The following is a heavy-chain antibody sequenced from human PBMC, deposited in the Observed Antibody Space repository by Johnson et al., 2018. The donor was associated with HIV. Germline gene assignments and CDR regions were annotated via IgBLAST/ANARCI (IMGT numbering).Heavy chain of an antibody. V-gene: IGHV3-66*02. Sequence: VQLVESGGGLVQPGGSLRLSCAASGFTVSSNYMSWVRQAPGKGLEWVSAISGSGGSTYYADSVKGRFSISRDNSRNTLYLQMNSLRAEDTAVYYWARDGVRWLQPPGDAFDFWGQGTMVTVSS. CDR1: GFTVSSNY. D-gene: IGHD5-24*01. CDR3: ARDGVRWLQPPGDAFDF. CDR2: SGSGGST. J-gene: IGHJ3*01.